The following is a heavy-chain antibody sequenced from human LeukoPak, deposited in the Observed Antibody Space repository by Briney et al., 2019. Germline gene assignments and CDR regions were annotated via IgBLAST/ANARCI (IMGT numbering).Heavy chain of an antibody. J-gene: IGHJ4*02. V-gene: IGHV4-59*01. D-gene: IGHD1-1*01. CDR2: IHYTGKN. CDR3: AKWHERLLAFDS. Sequence: SETLSLTCSVSGDSITNYYWNWVRQPPGKGLEWIGYIHYTGKNYYNPSLKSRITMSVDTSKSQFSLKLSSVTTADTAVCYCAKWHERLLAFDSWGQGALVTVSS. CDR1: GDSITNYY.